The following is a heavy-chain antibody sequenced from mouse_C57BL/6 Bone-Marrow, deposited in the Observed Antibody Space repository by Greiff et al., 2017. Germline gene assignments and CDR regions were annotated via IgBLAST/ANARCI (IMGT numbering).Heavy chain of an antibody. V-gene: IGHV1-18*01. CDR1: GYTFTDYN. Sequence: EVQLQQSGPELVKPGASVKIPCKASGYTFTDYNMDWVKQSHGKSLEWIGDINPNNGGTIYNQKFKGKATLTVDKSSSTAYMELRSLTSEDTAVYYCARHDYDDLYFDYWGQGTTLTVAS. J-gene: IGHJ2*01. D-gene: IGHD2-4*01. CDR2: INPNNGGT. CDR3: ARHDYDDLYFDY.